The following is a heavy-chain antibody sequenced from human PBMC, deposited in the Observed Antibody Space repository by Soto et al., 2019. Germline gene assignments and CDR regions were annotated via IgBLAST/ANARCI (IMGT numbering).Heavy chain of an antibody. Sequence: QVQLVQSGAEVKKPGSSVKVSCKASGGTFSSYAISWVRQAPGQGLEWMGGIIPIFGTANYAQKFQGRVKITAGESTSTAYMELSSLRSEDTAVYYCARVLDCRGGSCYSDPPSYYYYGMDVWGQGTTVTLSS. V-gene: IGHV1-69*01. CDR1: GGTFSSYA. CDR3: ARVLDCRGGSCYSDPPSYYYYGMDV. D-gene: IGHD2-15*01. CDR2: IIPIFGTA. J-gene: IGHJ6*02.